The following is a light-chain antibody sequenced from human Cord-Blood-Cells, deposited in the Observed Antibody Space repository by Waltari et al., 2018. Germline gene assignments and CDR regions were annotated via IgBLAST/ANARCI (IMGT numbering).Light chain of an antibody. CDR2: GAS. V-gene: IGKV3-15*01. Sequence: EIVMTQSPATLSVSPGERTTLSCRASQSVSRNLAWYQQKPGQAPRLLIYGASTRATGIPARFGGSGSGTEFTLTISSLQSEDFAVYYCQQYNNWPPGVRGAFGQGTKVEIK. CDR1: QSVSRN. CDR3: QQYNNWPPGVRGA. J-gene: IGKJ1*01.